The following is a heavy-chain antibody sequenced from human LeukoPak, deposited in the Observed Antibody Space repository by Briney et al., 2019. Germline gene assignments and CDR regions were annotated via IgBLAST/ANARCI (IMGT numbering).Heavy chain of an antibody. CDR2: INHSGST. CDR1: GGSFSGYY. CDR3: ARASRTLYCSSTSCDNYYYYGMDV. V-gene: IGHV4-34*01. Sequence: PSETLSLTCAVYGGSFSGYYWSWIRQPPGKGLEWIGEINHSGSTNYNPSLKSRVTISVDTSKNQFSLKLSSVTAADTAVYYCARASRTLYCSSTSCDNYYYYGMDVWGQGTTVTVSS. J-gene: IGHJ6*02. D-gene: IGHD2-2*02.